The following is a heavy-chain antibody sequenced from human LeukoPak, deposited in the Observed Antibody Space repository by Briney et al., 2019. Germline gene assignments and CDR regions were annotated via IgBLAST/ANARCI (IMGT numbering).Heavy chain of an antibody. CDR1: GFKFSTNS. Sequence: DPGGSLRLSCAASGFKFSTNSMNWVRQAPGKGLEWVSIIYSGGSTNYADSVKGRFTISRDNSKNTVYLQMNSLRAEDTAVYYCARRGSGSYGLDYWGQGTLVTVSS. D-gene: IGHD5-18*01. J-gene: IGHJ4*02. CDR2: IYSGGST. CDR3: ARRGSGSYGLDY. V-gene: IGHV3-53*01.